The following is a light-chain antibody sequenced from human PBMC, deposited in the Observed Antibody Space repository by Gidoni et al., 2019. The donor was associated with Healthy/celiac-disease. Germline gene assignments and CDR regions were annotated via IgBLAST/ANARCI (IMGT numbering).Light chain of an antibody. CDR3: QQYYSTPRT. V-gene: IGKV4-1*01. CDR2: WAS. CDR1: QSVFDSSNNKNY. Sequence: DIVMTQSPDSLAVSLGERATINCKSSQSVFDSSNNKNYLAWYQQKPGQPPQLRIYWASTRESGVPDRFSGSGSGTDFTLTISSLQAEDVAVYYCQQYYSTPRTFGQGTKVEIK. J-gene: IGKJ1*01.